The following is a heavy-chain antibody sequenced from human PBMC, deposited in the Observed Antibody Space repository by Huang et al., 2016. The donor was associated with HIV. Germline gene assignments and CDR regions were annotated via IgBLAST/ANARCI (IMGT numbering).Heavy chain of an antibody. CDR2: FYTSGNT. J-gene: IGHJ6*02. CDR3: ARENEFCGSTNCHHYYYGLDV. CDR1: GGSISTYY. D-gene: IGHD2-2*01. V-gene: IGHV4-4*07. Sequence: QVQLQESGPGLVKPSETLSLTCTVSGGSISTYYWSWIRQSAGKGLEWIGRFYTSGNTKYNTSLRSRVTMSVDTSKNQFSLRLTSVTAADTAVYYCARENEFCGSTNCHHYYYGLDVWGQGTTVTVSS.